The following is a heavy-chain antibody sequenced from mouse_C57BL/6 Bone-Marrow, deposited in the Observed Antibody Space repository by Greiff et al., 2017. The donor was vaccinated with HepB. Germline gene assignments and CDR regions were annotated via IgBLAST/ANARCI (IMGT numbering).Heavy chain of an antibody. CDR1: GYTFTGYW. Sequence: VQLQQSGAELMKPGASVKLSCKATGYTFTGYWIEWVKQRPGHGLEWIGEILPGSGSTNYNEKFKGKATFTADTSSNTAYMQLSSLTTEDSAIYDGARGGIDDGYQAWFAYWGQGTLVTVSA. J-gene: IGHJ3*01. V-gene: IGHV1-9*01. CDR2: ILPGSGST. D-gene: IGHD2-3*01. CDR3: ARGGIDDGYQAWFAY.